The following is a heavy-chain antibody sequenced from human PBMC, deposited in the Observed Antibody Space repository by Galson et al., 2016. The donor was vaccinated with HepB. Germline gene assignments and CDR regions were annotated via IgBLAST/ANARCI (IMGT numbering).Heavy chain of an antibody. CDR1: GFTFSRYV. D-gene: IGHD4-23*01. V-gene: IGHV3-33*01. CDR2: IWFDGHAT. CDR3: VSNIMVTVGRDDASDI. Sequence: SLRLSCAASGFTFSRYVMHWVRQAPGKGLEWVALIWFDGHATYYADSVKGRFTISRDNSKNTLYLQMNSLRAEDTAVYYCVSNIMVTVGRDDASDIWGQGTMVTVSS. J-gene: IGHJ3*02.